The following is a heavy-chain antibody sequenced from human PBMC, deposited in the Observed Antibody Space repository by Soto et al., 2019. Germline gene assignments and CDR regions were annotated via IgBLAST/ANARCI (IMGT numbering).Heavy chain of an antibody. D-gene: IGHD3-9*01. J-gene: IGHJ6*02. CDR3: ARADYEILTCSYAMDV. Sequence: QVQLQESGPRLVKPSETLSLTCTVSDDFISSYYWNWIRQPAGKGLEWIGRVSTSGATHYNPSLESRGTMSVETSKKQFSLKLTSVTAADTAVYFCARADYEILTCSYAMDVWGQGTTVTVSS. CDR2: VSTSGAT. CDR1: DDFISSYY. V-gene: IGHV4-4*07.